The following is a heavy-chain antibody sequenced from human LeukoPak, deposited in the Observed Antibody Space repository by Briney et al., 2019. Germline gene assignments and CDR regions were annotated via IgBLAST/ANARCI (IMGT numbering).Heavy chain of an antibody. D-gene: IGHD3-10*01. CDR3: AKDIGLDYYGSGSYGVDY. V-gene: IGHV3-21*04. CDR2: ISGSGDII. Sequence: GGSLRLSCAASGFTFSSYAMTWVRQAPGKGLEWGSTISGSGDIIYYADSVKGRFTISRDNAKNSLYLQMNSLRAEDTALYYCAKDIGLDYYGSGSYGVDYWGQGTLVTVSS. CDR1: GFTFSSYA. J-gene: IGHJ4*02.